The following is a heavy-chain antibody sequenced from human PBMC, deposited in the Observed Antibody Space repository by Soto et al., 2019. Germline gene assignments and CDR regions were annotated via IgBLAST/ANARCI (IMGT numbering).Heavy chain of an antibody. Sequence: GGSLRLSCAASGFTFSNAWMSWVRQAPGKGLEWVGRIKSKTDGGTTDYAAPVKGRFTISRDDSKNTLYLQMNSLKTEDTAVYYCTTGSPGTTAVSYYYYYMDVWGKGTTVTVSS. D-gene: IGHD1-1*01. V-gene: IGHV3-15*01. CDR3: TTGSPGTTAVSYYYYYMDV. CDR2: IKSKTDGGTT. J-gene: IGHJ6*03. CDR1: GFTFSNAW.